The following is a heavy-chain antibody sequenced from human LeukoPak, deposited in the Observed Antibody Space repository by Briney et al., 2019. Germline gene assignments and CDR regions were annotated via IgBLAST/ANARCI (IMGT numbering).Heavy chain of an antibody. V-gene: IGHV5-51*01. CDR1: GYSFTNYW. CDR3: ARLYCSSASCYTGSSYYFDY. J-gene: IGHJ4*02. Sequence: GESLKISCKGSGYSFTNYWIAWVRQMPGKRLEWMRIIYPGDSDTRYSPSFQGQVTISADRSISTAYLQWSSLKASDIAMYYCARLYCSSASCYTGSSYYFDYWGQGTLVTVSS. CDR2: IYPGDSDT. D-gene: IGHD2-2*02.